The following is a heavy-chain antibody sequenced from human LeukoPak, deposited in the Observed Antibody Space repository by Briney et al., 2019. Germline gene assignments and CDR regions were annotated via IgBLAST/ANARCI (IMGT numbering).Heavy chain of an antibody. Sequence: SQTLSLTRTVSGGSISSGDYYWSWIRQPPGKGLEWIGYIYYSRSTYYNPSLKSRVTMSVDTSKNQFSLKLSSVTAADTAVYYCARNRGSTVITDQYYYYYMDVWGKGTAVTVSS. J-gene: IGHJ6*03. D-gene: IGHD4-11*01. CDR1: GGSISSGDYY. CDR2: IYYSRST. CDR3: ARNRGSTVITDQYYYYYMDV. V-gene: IGHV4-30-4*08.